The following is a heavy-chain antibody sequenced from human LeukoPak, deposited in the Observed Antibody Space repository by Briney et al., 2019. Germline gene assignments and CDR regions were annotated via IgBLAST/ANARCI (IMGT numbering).Heavy chain of an antibody. D-gene: IGHD3-22*01. CDR2: ISAYNGNT. Sequence: ASVKVSCKASGYTFTDYGITWVRQAPGQGLEWMGLISAYNGNTNYAQKFQGRVSMTTDTSTDTAYMDLRSLRSDDTAVYYWARADYYDSSGYYRGLLQYFQHWGQGTLVTVSS. CDR3: ARADYYDSSGYYRGLLQYFQH. CDR1: GYTFTDYG. J-gene: IGHJ1*01. V-gene: IGHV1-18*01.